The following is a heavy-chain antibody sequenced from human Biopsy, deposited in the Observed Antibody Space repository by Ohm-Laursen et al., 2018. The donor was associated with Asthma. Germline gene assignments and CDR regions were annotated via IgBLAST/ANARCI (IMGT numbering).Heavy chain of an antibody. D-gene: IGHD4-17*01. CDR3: ASDFPKDYVRYNFQF. V-gene: IGHV1-24*01. CDR2: HDHEEGGT. CDR1: GYSLTDLS. Sequence: SVKVSCKISGYSLTDLSMHRVRQAPGQGLEWMGGHDHEEGGTVNARRFQDRVTMTEDTSTDTAYMELSSLSSDDTAVYYCASDFPKDYVRYNFQFWGQGTLVTVSS. J-gene: IGHJ4*02.